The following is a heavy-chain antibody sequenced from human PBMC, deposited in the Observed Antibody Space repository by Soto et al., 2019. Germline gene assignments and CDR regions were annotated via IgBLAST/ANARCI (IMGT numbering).Heavy chain of an antibody. V-gene: IGHV1-18*01. CDR2: ISAYNGNT. CDR3: ARRVAAAGSYNWFDP. Sequence: QVQLVQSGAEVKKPGASVKVSCKASGYTFTSYGISWVRQAPGQGLEWMGWISAYNGNTNYAQKLQGRVTMTTDTSTSTAYMELRSLRSDDTPVYYCARRVAAAGSYNWFDPWGQGTLVTVSS. D-gene: IGHD6-13*01. J-gene: IGHJ5*02. CDR1: GYTFTSYG.